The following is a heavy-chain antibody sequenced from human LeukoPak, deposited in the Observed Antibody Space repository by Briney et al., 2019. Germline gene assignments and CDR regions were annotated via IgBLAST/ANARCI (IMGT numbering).Heavy chain of an antibody. CDR2: MNPNSGNT. CDR3: ARGHTAAAGTSYSSDP. J-gene: IGHJ5*02. V-gene: IGHV1-8*01. D-gene: IGHD6-13*01. Sequence: GASVKVSCKASGYTFTSYDINWVRQATGQGLEWMGWMNPNSGNTGYAQNFQGRVTMTKNTSISTAYMELSSLRSDDTALYYCARGHTAAAGTSYSSDPWGQGTLVTVSS. CDR1: GYTFTSYD.